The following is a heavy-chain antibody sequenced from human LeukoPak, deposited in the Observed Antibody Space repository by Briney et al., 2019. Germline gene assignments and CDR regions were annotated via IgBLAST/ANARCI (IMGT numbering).Heavy chain of an antibody. Sequence: ASVKVSCKASVYTFPSYGISWVRQAPRPGLEWVGWISAYNVNTNYAQKLQGRVTMTTDTSTSTAYMELRSLRSDDTAVYYCARLPGAIDWFDPWGQGTLVTVSS. D-gene: IGHD2-2*01. CDR2: ISAYNVNT. J-gene: IGHJ5*02. CDR1: VYTFPSYG. V-gene: IGHV1-18*01. CDR3: ARLPGAIDWFDP.